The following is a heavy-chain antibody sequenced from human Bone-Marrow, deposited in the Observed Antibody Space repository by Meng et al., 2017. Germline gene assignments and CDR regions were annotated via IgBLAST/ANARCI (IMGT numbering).Heavy chain of an antibody. J-gene: IGHJ2*01. CDR1: GGSVSSGSYY. D-gene: IGHD5-24*01. CDR2: IYYSGST. V-gene: IGHV4-61*01. Sequence: SETLSLTCTVSGGSVSSGSYYWSWIRQPPGKGLEWIGYIYYSGSTYYNPSLKSRVTISVDTSKNQFSLKLSSVTAADTAVYYCARVENGRADRFDLWGRGTLVTVSS. CDR3: ARVENGRADRFDL.